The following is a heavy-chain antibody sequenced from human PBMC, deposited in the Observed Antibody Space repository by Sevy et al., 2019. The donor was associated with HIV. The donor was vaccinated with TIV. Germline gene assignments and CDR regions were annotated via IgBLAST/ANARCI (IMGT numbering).Heavy chain of an antibody. CDR2: INPNSGGT. CDR1: GYTFTGYY. Sequence: ASVKVSCKASGYTFTGYYMHWVRQAPGQGLEWMGWINPNSGGTNYAQKFQGRVTMTRDRSISTAYRELSRLRSDDTAVYYCARVERWNIAARPPFDYWGQGTLVTVSS. V-gene: IGHV1-2*02. CDR3: ARVERWNIAARPPFDY. J-gene: IGHJ4*02. D-gene: IGHD6-6*01.